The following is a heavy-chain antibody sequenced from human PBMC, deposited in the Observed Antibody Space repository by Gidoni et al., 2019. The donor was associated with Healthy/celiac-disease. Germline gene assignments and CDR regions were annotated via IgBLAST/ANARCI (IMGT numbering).Heavy chain of an antibody. D-gene: IGHD3-10*01. V-gene: IGHV4-38-2*01. CDR2: IYHSGST. Sequence: QVQLQESGPGLVKPSETLSLTRAVSGYSISSGYYWGWIRQPPGKGLEWIGSIYHSGSTYYNPSLKSRVTISVDTSKNQFSLKLSSVTAADTAVYYCARGSDLDYWGQGTLVTVSS. CDR3: ARGSDLDY. CDR1: GYSISSGYY. J-gene: IGHJ4*02.